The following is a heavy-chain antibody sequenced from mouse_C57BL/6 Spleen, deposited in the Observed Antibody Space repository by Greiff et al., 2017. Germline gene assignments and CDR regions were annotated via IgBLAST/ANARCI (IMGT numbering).Heavy chain of an antibody. Sequence: EVKLMESGPELVKPGASVKISCKASGYSFTGYYMNWVKQSPEKSLEWIGEINPSTGGTTYNQKFKAKATLTVDKSSSTAYMQLKSLTSEDSAVYYCAKRGLRANWYFDVWGTGTTVTVSS. D-gene: IGHD2-2*01. J-gene: IGHJ1*03. CDR2: INPSTGGT. CDR1: GYSFTGYY. CDR3: AKRGLRANWYFDV. V-gene: IGHV1-42*01.